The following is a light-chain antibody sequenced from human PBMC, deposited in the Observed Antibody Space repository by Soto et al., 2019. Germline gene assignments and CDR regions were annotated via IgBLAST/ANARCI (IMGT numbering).Light chain of an antibody. CDR3: QQYDNLFT. CDR1: QDISNY. Sequence: DIPMTQSPSSLSASVGDRVTITCQASQDISNYLNWYQQKPGKAPKLLIYDASNLETGVPSMFSGSGSGTDFTFTISRLQPEDIATYYCQQYDNLFTFGPGTKVDIK. CDR2: DAS. V-gene: IGKV1-33*01. J-gene: IGKJ3*01.